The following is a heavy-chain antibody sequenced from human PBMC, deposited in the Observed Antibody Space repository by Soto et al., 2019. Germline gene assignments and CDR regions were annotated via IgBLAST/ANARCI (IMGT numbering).Heavy chain of an antibody. J-gene: IGHJ4*02. CDR1: ISRGYY. D-gene: IGHD1-1*01. CDR3: AREKVGTTFFDN. Sequence: ISRGYYWSWVRQYPGKGLEWIGSIYPSVSSYHNPSLETRLTLSIDTSKNQFTLKLASVTAADTALYYCAREKVGTTFFDNWGKGIQVTVSS. CDR2: IYPSVSS. V-gene: IGHV4-38-2*02.